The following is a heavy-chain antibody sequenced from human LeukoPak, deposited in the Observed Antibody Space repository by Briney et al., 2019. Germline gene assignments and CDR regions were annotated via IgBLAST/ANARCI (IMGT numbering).Heavy chain of an antibody. D-gene: IGHD6-13*01. Sequence: GGSLRLSCAASGFTFSSYWMSWVRQAPGKGLEWVANIKQDGSEKYYVDSVKGRFTISRDNAKNSLYLQMNSLRAEDTAVYYCARQIQTAAAFSLYAFDIWGQGTMVTVSS. J-gene: IGHJ3*02. CDR1: GFTFSSYW. CDR3: ARQIQTAAAFSLYAFDI. V-gene: IGHV3-7*03. CDR2: IKQDGSEK.